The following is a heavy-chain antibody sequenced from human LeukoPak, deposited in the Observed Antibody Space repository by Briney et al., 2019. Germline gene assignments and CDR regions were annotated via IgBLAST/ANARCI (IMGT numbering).Heavy chain of an antibody. CDR1: GFTFSSYA. V-gene: IGHV3-23*01. J-gene: IGHJ5*02. Sequence: GGSLRLSCAASGFTFSSYAMNWVRQAPGRGLEWISGISNSGTSTYYADSVKGRFTISRDNSKNTLDLQMNSLRAEDTAIYYCVKGGWSTWFDPWGQGTLVTASS. CDR3: VKGGWSTWFDP. D-gene: IGHD3-3*01. CDR2: ISNSGTST.